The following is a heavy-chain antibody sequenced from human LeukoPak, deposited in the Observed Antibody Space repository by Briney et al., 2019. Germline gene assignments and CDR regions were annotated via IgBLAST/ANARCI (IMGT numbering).Heavy chain of an antibody. CDR2: INPNSGGT. CDR3: ARSGSYAYNWFDP. Sequence: ASVKVSCKASGYTFTGYYLHWVRQAPGQGLEWMGWINPNSGGTNYAHKFQGRVTVTRDTSISTAYMELSRLRSDDTAVYYCARSGSYAYNWFDPWGQGTLSPSPQ. CDR1: GYTFTGYY. V-gene: IGHV1-2*02. J-gene: IGHJ5*02. D-gene: IGHD1-26*01.